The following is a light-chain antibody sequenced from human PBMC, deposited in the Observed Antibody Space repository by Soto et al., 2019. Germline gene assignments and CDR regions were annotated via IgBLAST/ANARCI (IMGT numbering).Light chain of an antibody. CDR1: SSDVGGYDY. CDR2: EVS. Sequence: QSALTQPVSVSGSPGQSITISCTGTSSDVGGYDYVSWYQHHPGKVPKLIIYEVSKRPSGVSHRFSGSKSGNTASLTISGLQAEDEADYYCSSYTGSSALVFGGGTKLTVL. V-gene: IGLV2-14*01. J-gene: IGLJ2*01. CDR3: SSYTGSSALV.